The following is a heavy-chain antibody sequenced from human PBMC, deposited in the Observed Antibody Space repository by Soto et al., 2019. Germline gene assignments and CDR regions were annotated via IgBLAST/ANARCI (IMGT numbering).Heavy chain of an antibody. V-gene: IGHV3-33*01. CDR2: IWYDGSNK. Sequence: GGSRRLSCAAAGFTFSYYGMHWVRQTPGKGLEWVAVIWYDGSNKYYVDSVKGRFTVSRDNSKNTLYREMSSLRADDTGFYYCARNSVPTAAATGLAPWGRGTQVTVS. CDR1: GFTFSYYG. J-gene: IGHJ5*02. D-gene: IGHD6-25*01. CDR3: ARNSVPTAAATGLAP.